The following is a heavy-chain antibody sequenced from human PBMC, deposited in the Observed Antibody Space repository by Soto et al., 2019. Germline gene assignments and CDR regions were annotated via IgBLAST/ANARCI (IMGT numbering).Heavy chain of an antibody. D-gene: IGHD3-9*01. V-gene: IGHV3-30*03. CDR2: ISYDGSKK. Sequence: QVQLVESGGGVVQPGRSLRLSCAASGLTFSSYGMHWVRQAPGKGLEWVAVISYDGSKKYYADSAKGRFTISRDNSKNTLHLQMNSLRPEDTAVYYCATRPSGDYDILTGFPGMDVWGQGTTVTVSS. CDR3: ATRPSGDYDILTGFPGMDV. J-gene: IGHJ6*02. CDR1: GLTFSSYG.